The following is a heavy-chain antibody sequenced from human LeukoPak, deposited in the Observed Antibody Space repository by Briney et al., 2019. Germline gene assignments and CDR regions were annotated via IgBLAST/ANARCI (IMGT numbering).Heavy chain of an antibody. Sequence: ASVKVSCKASGYTFTSYDINWVRQATGQGLEWMGWMNPNSGTTGYAQKFQGRVTMTRNTSISTAYMELSSLRSEDTAVYYCARGLMAAADSYYYYMDVWGKGTTVTVSS. D-gene: IGHD6-13*01. J-gene: IGHJ6*03. CDR1: GYTFTSYD. CDR2: MNPNSGTT. CDR3: ARGLMAAADSYYYYMDV. V-gene: IGHV1-8*01.